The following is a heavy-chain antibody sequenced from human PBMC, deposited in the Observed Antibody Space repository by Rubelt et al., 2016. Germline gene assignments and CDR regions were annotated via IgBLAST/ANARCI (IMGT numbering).Heavy chain of an antibody. V-gene: IGHV4-4*07. J-gene: IGHJ4*02. D-gene: IGHD2-2*02. CDR3: ARGVVPAAISN. CDR1: GDSMNMFY. CDR2: IYSGGRT. Sequence: QVQLRESGPGLVKPAETLSLRCSVSGDSMNMFYWTWVRQPAGKGLEWIGRIYSGGRTNYSPSLESRATMSIATTNNHFSLTLTSVTAADTAVYYCARGVVPAAISNWGQGTLVTVSS.